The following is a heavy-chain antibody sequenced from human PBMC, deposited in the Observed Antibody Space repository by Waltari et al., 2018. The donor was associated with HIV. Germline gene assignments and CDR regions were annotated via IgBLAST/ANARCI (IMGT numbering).Heavy chain of an antibody. Sequence: QVQLVQSESELRKPGTSVIISCKASGYTFTSYTINWVRQTPGQGLEWMGWVKTKTGNRIVAHHFTRRFDFSVDTSVATARLQILDLQRDDAAVYFCEREFRTLATSRFDVWGQGTLLSVSS. CDR2: VKTKTGNR. V-gene: IGHV7-4-1*01. J-gene: IGHJ1*01. D-gene: IGHD3-9*01. CDR1: GYTFTSYT. CDR3: EREFRTLATSRFDV.